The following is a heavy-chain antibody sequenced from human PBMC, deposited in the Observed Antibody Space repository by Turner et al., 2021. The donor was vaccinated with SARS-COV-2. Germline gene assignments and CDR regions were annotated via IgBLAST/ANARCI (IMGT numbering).Heavy chain of an antibody. J-gene: IGHJ4*02. Sequence: QVQLVQSGAEVKKPGASVKVPCKASVYTFTGYYMHWVRQAPGQGREWMGWINPNSGGTNYAQKFQGRVTMTRDTSISTAYMELRSLRSDDTAVYYCARGDIVVVVASTPGDYFDYWGQGTLVTVSS. CDR3: ARGDIVVVVASTPGDYFDY. V-gene: IGHV1-2*02. CDR1: VYTFTGYY. D-gene: IGHD2-15*01. CDR2: INPNSGGT.